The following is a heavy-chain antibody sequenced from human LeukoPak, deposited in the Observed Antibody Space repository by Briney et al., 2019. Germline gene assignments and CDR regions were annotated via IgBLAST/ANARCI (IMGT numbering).Heavy chain of an antibody. CDR3: ARTGGYSYGSPDF. V-gene: IGHV3-30*02. Sequence: SGGSLRLSCAASGFTFRIYGMYWVRQAPGKGLEWVAFIRYDGSEKYYADSVKGRFTISRDNAKNSLYLQMNSLRAEDTALYYCARTGGYSYGSPDFWGQGTLVTVSS. D-gene: IGHD5-18*01. J-gene: IGHJ4*02. CDR1: GFTFRIYG. CDR2: IRYDGSEK.